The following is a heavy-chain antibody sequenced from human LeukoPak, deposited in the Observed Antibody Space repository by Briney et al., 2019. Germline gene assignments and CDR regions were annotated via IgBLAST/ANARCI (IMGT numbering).Heavy chain of an antibody. CDR3: ASTYYYGSGTDPMDV. D-gene: IGHD3-10*01. Sequence: GGSLRLSCAASGFTFDDYAMHWVRQAPGKGLEWVSGISWNSGSIGYADSVKGRFTISRDNAKNSLYLQMNSLRAEDTALYYCASTYYYGSGTDPMDVWGQGTTVTVSS. CDR2: ISWNSGSI. V-gene: IGHV3-9*01. J-gene: IGHJ6*02. CDR1: GFTFDDYA.